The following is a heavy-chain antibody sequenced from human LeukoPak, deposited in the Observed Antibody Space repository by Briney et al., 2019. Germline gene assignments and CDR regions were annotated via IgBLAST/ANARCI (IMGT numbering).Heavy chain of an antibody. CDR3: ARYSGMGYSPGTYSNS. J-gene: IGHJ5*01. CDR2: IYYSVIT. Sequence: SETLSLTCTVSGASISGSSHYFWGWIRQTPGKGLEWIGRIYYSVITYYTPSLKSRLTISEDTSRNQFSFILSYVRAADTAVYYCARYSGMGYSPGTYSNSRGQGTRVTVPS. D-gene: IGHD1-26*01. CDR1: GASISGSSHYF. V-gene: IGHV4-39*01.